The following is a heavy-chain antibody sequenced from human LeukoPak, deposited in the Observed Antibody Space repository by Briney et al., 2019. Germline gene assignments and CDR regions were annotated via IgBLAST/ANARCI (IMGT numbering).Heavy chain of an antibody. CDR1: GFGFSTHD. CDR3: AKGGQLGKAFDI. V-gene: IGHV3-23*01. Sequence: GGSLRLSCAASGFGFSTHDMSWGRQVPGKGPEWVSSISGSGTGTYYTDSVKGRFTISRDTSKNTLYLQMDNLRVEDTAVYYCAKGGQLGKAFDIWGQGTMVTVSS. CDR2: ISGSGTGT. J-gene: IGHJ3*02. D-gene: IGHD6-13*01.